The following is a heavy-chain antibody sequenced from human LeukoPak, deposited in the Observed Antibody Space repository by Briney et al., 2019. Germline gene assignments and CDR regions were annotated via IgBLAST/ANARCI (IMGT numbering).Heavy chain of an antibody. Sequence: GGSLRLSCAASGFTFSSYSMNWVRQAPGKGLEWVSSISSSSSYIYYADSVKGRFTISRDNAKNSLYLQMNSLRAEDTAVYYCASLRERGSPYYYGMDVWGQGTTVTVPS. V-gene: IGHV3-21*01. D-gene: IGHD1-26*01. CDR1: GFTFSSYS. CDR3: ASLRERGSPYYYGMDV. CDR2: ISSSSSYI. J-gene: IGHJ6*02.